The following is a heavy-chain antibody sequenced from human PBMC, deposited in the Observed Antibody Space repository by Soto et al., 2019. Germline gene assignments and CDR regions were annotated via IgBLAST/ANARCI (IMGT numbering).Heavy chain of an antibody. CDR1: GYTFTDYY. CDR2: IIPIFGTA. D-gene: IGHD3-10*01. J-gene: IGHJ4*02. Sequence: SVKVSCKASGYTFTDYYMHWVRQAPGQGLEWMGGIIPIFGTANYAQKFQGRVTITADESTSTAYMELSSLRSEDTAVYYCARGGDPKYYFDYWGQGTLVTVSS. V-gene: IGHV1-69*13. CDR3: ARGGDPKYYFDY.